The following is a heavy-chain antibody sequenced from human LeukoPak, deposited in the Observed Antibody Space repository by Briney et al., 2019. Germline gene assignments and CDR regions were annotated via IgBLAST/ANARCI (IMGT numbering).Heavy chain of an antibody. CDR2: ISGSGGST. Sequence: GGSLRLSCAASGCTFSSYAMSWVRQAPGKGLEWVSAISGSGGSTYYADSVKGRFTISRDNSKNTLYLQMNSLRAEDTAVYYCAKEAFTFGGVIAPFDYWGQGTLVTVSS. D-gene: IGHD3-16*02. J-gene: IGHJ4*02. CDR3: AKEAFTFGGVIAPFDY. V-gene: IGHV3-23*01. CDR1: GCTFSSYA.